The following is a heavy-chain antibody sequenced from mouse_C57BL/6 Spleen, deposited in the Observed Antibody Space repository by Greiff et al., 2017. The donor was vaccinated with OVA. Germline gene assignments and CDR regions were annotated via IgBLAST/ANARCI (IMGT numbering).Heavy chain of an antibody. V-gene: IGHV1-61*01. CDR3: ARSGYYYGSSSMDY. Sequence: QVQLQQPGAELVRPGSSVKLSCKASGYTFTSYWMDWVKQRPGQGLEWIGNIYPSDSETHYNQKFKDKATLTVDKSSSTAYMQLSSLTSEDSAVYYCARSGYYYGSSSMDYWGQGTSVTVSS. CDR1: GYTFTSYW. J-gene: IGHJ4*01. CDR2: IYPSDSET. D-gene: IGHD1-1*01.